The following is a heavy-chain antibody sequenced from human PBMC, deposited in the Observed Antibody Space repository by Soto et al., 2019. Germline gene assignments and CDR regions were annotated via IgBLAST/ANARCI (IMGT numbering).Heavy chain of an antibody. CDR1: GGSISSYY. Sequence: SETLSLTCTVSGGSISSYYWSWIRQPPGKGLEWIGYIYYSETTYYADSVKGRFTISRDNAKNSLYLQMNDLKTEDTALYYCALTLYSNYNRDYWGQGALVTVSS. CDR3: ALTLYSNYNRDY. J-gene: IGHJ4*02. V-gene: IGHV4-59*03. CDR2: IYYSETT. D-gene: IGHD4-4*01.